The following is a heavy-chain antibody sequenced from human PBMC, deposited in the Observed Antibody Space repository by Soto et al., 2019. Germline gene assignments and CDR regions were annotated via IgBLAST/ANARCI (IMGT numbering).Heavy chain of an antibody. D-gene: IGHD3-22*01. CDR2: ISYDGSDK. J-gene: IGHJ4*02. Sequence: PGGSLRPSCQPSGFTFSSFAMPWVRQAPAKGLEWVALISYDGSDKDYADSVKGRFTISRDNSRNTLFLQMNSLRAEDTAVYYCARDYYKYYDSSGYYRSPAYWGQGTLVTVSS. CDR1: GFTFSSFA. CDR3: ARDYYKYYDSSGYYRSPAY. V-gene: IGHV3-30-3*01.